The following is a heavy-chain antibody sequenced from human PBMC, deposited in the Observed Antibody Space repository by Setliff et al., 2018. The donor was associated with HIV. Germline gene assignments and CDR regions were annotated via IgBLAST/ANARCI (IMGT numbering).Heavy chain of an antibody. CDR3: ARETYYYYIDV. Sequence: SETLSLTCNVSGDSITSYYWIWIRQSPGKGLEWIGYIYYSGDTNYNPSLKSRVTMSVDTSKNEFSLKVNSVTAADTAVYYCARETYYYYIDVWGRGTTVTVSS. V-gene: IGHV4-59*12. CDR1: GDSITSYY. J-gene: IGHJ6*03. CDR2: IYYSGDT.